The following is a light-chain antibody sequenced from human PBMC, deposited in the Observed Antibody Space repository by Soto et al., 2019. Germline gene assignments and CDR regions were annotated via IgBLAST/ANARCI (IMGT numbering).Light chain of an antibody. CDR1: SSTRSF. CDR3: QQSYSTPIT. J-gene: IGKJ5*01. V-gene: IGKV1-39*01. Sequence: IPMNQSPSSMSVSXGDRVTIDCRARSSTRSFLNWYQQKPGTAPKLXXYAASSLQSGVPSRFSGSGSGTDFTRTISSLQPEDFATYYGQQSYSTPITFGQGTRLEIK. CDR2: AAS.